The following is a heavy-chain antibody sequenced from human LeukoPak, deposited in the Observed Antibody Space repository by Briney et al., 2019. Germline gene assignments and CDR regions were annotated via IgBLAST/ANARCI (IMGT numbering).Heavy chain of an antibody. CDR2: INHSGST. CDR3: ARSIYYYGSGSYYIKAAFDI. J-gene: IGHJ3*02. CDR1: GGSFSGYY. D-gene: IGHD3-10*01. V-gene: IGHV4-34*01. Sequence: SETLSLTCAVYGGSFSGYYWSWICQPPGKGLEWIGEINHSGSTNYNPSLKSRVTISVDTSKNQFSLKLSSVTAADTAVYYCARSIYYYGSGSYYIKAAFDIWGQGTMVTVSS.